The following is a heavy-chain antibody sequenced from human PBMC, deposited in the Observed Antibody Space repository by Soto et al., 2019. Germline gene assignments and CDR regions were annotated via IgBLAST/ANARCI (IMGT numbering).Heavy chain of an antibody. D-gene: IGHD3-22*01. J-gene: IGHJ3*02. CDR1: GYTFTSYA. CDR3: AAWGLYYYDSSGPDAFDI. CDR2: INAGNGNT. Sequence: ASVKVSCKASGYTFTSYAMHWVRQAPGQRLEWMGWINAGNGNTKYSQKFQERVTITRDMSTSTAYMELSSLRSEDTAVYYCAAWGLYYYDSSGPDAFDIWGQGTMVTVSS. V-gene: IGHV1-3*01.